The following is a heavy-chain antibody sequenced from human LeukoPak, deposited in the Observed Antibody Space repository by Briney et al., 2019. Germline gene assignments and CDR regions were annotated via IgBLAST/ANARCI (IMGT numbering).Heavy chain of an antibody. CDR3: ASFSWGSGSYNQEAIWSWFDP. V-gene: IGHV4-59*08. CDR2: INYSGNT. J-gene: IGHJ5*02. D-gene: IGHD3-10*01. CDR1: GSSISGYY. Sequence: SETLSLTCTVSGSSISGYYWSWIRQPPEKGLEWIGYINYSGNTNYNPSLKSRVTISVDTSKNQFSLKLSSVTAADTAVYYCASFSWGSGSYNQEAIWSWFDPWGQGTLVTVSS.